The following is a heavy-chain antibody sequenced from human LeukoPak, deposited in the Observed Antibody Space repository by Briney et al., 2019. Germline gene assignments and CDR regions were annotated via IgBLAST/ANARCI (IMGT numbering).Heavy chain of an antibody. Sequence: GWINPNSGGTNYAQKFQGRVTMTRDTSISTAYMELSRLRSDDTAVYYCASRYSSSSPVFCYWGQGTLVTVSS. V-gene: IGHV1-2*02. CDR3: ASRYSSSSPVFCY. D-gene: IGHD6-6*01. J-gene: IGHJ4*02. CDR2: INPNSGGT.